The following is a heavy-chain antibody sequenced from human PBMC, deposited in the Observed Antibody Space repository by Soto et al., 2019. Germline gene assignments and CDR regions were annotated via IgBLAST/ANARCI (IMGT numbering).Heavy chain of an antibody. CDR3: AREAGYQETIGQQLPDC. Sequence: QVQLVESGGGVVQPGGSRRLSGAASGFTFYNYGMHWVRKAPGRGLEWVAGIWHDASNKYYAGSVKGRFTISRDNSKNMLYLQMNSLRADDTAAYYCAREAGYQETIGQQLPDCWGQGIMVTVSS. CDR2: IWHDASNK. D-gene: IGHD6-13*01. J-gene: IGHJ4*02. CDR1: GFTFYNYG. V-gene: IGHV3-33*01.